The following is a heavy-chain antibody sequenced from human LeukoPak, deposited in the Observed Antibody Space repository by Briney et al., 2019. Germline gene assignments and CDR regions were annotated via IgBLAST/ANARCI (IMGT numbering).Heavy chain of an antibody. CDR1: GYTFTSYN. CDR2: MNPNSGNT. V-gene: IGHV1-8*01. J-gene: IGHJ6*02. Sequence: ASVKVSCKASGYTFTSYNINWVRQATGQGLEWMGWMNPNSGNTGYAQKFQGRVTMTRNTSISTAYMELSSLISEDTAVYYCARTGGYYDFWSAHMPPFLRDYYGMDVWGQGTTVTVSS. D-gene: IGHD3-3*01. CDR3: ARTGGYYDFWSAHMPPFLRDYYGMDV.